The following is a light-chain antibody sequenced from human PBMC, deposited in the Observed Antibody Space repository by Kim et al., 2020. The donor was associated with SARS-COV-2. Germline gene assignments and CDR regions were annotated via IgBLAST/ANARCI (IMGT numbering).Light chain of an antibody. CDR2: RAS. Sequence: LSASVGDRVTFICRASRSVRVWVAWYQQKQGKDPKLLISRASSLRSGVPSRFSGSGAGTEFSLTISSLQPEDFATYYCQQYSSYSTFGPGTKLEI. V-gene: IGKV1-5*03. CDR1: RSVRVW. J-gene: IGKJ2*01. CDR3: QQYSSYST.